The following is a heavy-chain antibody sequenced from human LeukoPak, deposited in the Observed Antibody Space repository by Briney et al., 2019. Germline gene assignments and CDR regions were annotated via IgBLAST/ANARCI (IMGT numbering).Heavy chain of an antibody. CDR3: SGGGSGWYEGYNWFAP. Sequence: SETLSLTCAVYGGSFSGYYWSWIRQPPGKGLEWIGEINHSGSTNYNPSLKSRVTISVDTSKNQFSLKLSSVTAADTAVYYCSGGGSGWYEGYNWFAPGGQGTLVTVPS. CDR2: INHSGST. D-gene: IGHD6-19*01. V-gene: IGHV4-34*01. CDR1: GGSFSGYY. J-gene: IGHJ5*02.